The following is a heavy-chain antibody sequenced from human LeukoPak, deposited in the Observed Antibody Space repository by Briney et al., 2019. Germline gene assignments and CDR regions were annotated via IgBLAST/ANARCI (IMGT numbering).Heavy chain of an antibody. CDR1: GFTFSSYS. D-gene: IGHD6-13*01. CDR3: ARIPNIAAAGTSFDY. Sequence: PGGSLRLSCAASGFTFSSYSMNWVRQAPGKGLEWVSSISSSSSYIYYADSVKGRFTISRDSAKNSLYLQMNSLRAEDTAVYYCARIPNIAAAGTSFDYWGQGTLVTVSS. CDR2: ISSSSSYI. V-gene: IGHV3-21*01. J-gene: IGHJ4*02.